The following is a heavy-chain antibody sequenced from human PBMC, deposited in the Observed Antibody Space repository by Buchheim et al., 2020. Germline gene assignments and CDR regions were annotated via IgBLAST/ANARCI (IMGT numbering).Heavy chain of an antibody. CDR1: GGPISSSSYY. CDR2: IYYSGST. V-gene: IGHV4-39*01. J-gene: IGHJ5*02. CDR3: ARRRSGSYSKADWFDP. D-gene: IGHD1-26*01. Sequence: QLQLQESGPGLVKPSETLSLTCTVSGGPISSSSYYWGWIRQPPGKGLEWIGSIYYSGSTYYNPSLKSRVTISVDTSKNQFSLKLSSVTAADTAVYYCARRRSGSYSKADWFDPWGQGTL.